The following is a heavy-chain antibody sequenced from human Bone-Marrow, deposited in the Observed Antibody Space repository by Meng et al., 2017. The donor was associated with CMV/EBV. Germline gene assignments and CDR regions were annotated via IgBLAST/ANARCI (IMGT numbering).Heavy chain of an antibody. Sequence: GGSLRLSCAASGFIFSSYWMTWVRQAPGKGLEWVANIKQDGSEKYYVDSVKGRFTTSRDNAKNSLYLQMNSLRAEDTAVYYCARGKTLCDPWGQGTLVTVSS. CDR2: IKQDGSEK. V-gene: IGHV3-7*01. D-gene: IGHD2-21*01. CDR3: ARGKTLCDP. J-gene: IGHJ5*02. CDR1: GFIFSSYW.